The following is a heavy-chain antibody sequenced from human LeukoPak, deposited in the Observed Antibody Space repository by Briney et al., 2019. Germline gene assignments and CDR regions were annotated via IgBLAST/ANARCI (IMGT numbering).Heavy chain of an antibody. CDR3: ARTTYYDSSGYYYVFDY. CDR1: GYTFTGYY. J-gene: IGHJ4*02. V-gene: IGHV1-2*02. CDR2: INPNSGGT. D-gene: IGHD3-22*01. Sequence: GASVKVSCKASGYTFTGYYMHWVRQAPGQGLEWMGWINPNSGGTNYAQKFQGRVTMTRDTSISTAYMELSGLRSDDTAVYYCARTTYYDSSGYYYVFDYWGQGTLVTVSS.